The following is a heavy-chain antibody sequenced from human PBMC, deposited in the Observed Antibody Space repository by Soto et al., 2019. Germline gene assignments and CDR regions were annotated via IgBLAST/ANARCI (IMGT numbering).Heavy chain of an antibody. V-gene: IGHV1-69*02. CDR1: GGTFSSYT. CDR3: ARGGSAFLYNWFDP. J-gene: IGHJ5*02. D-gene: IGHD2-15*01. CDR2: IIPILGIA. Sequence: SVKVSCKASGGTFSSYTISWVRQAPGQGLEWMGRIIPILGIANYAQKFQGRVTITANTSASTAYMELSSLRSEDTAVYYCARGGSAFLYNWFDPWGQGTLVTVSS.